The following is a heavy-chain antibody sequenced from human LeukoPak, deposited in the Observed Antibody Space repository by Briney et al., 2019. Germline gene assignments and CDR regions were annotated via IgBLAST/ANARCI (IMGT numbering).Heavy chain of an antibody. J-gene: IGHJ3*02. D-gene: IGHD2-2*02. CDR1: DGSISSSSYY. CDR3: ANYCSSSSCHIRRAFDI. Sequence: SETLSLTCTVSDGSISSSSYYWGWIRQPPGKGLEWIGTIYYSGSTYYSPSLKSRVAISVDTSKNQFSLKLSSVTAADTAVYYCANYCSSSSCHIRRAFDIWGQGTMVTVSS. V-gene: IGHV4-39*01. CDR2: IYYSGST.